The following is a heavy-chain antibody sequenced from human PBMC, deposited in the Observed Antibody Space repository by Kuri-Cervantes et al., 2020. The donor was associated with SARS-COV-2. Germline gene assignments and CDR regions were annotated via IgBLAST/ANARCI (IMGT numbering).Heavy chain of an antibody. CDR1: GFTFSSYG. CDR3: AKDSLRRPFYYYYYYMDV. J-gene: IGHJ6*03. CDR2: IRYDGSNK. V-gene: IGHV3-30*02. Sequence: GGSLRLSCAASGFTFSSYGMHWVRQAPGKGLEWVAFIRYDGSNKYYADSVKGRFTISRDNSRNTLYLQMNSLRAEDTAVYYCAKDSLRRPFYYYYYYMDVLGKGTTVTVSS. D-gene: IGHD4-17*01.